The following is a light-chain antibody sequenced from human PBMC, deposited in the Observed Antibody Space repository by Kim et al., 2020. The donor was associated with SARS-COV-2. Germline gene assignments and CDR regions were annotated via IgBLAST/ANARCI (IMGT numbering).Light chain of an antibody. CDR1: QSVSNN. CDR2: GAS. J-gene: IGKJ2*01. V-gene: IGKV3-15*01. Sequence: SVAPGERATRSCRASQSVSNNLAWYQQNPGQAPRLLIYGASTRATGFPARFSGSGSGTNFTLTISSLQSEDFVVYFCQHYKDWPYTFGQGTKLEI. CDR3: QHYKDWPYT.